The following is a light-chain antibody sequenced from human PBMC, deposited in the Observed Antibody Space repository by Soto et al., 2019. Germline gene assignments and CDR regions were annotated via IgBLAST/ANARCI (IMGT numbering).Light chain of an antibody. V-gene: IGKV4-1*01. CDR1: QSVLYSSNNKNY. J-gene: IGKJ1*01. CDR2: WAS. CDR3: QQYYSPPTWT. Sequence: DIVMTQSPDSLAVSLGERATINCKSSQSVLYSSNNKNYLAWYQQKPGQPPKLVIYWASTRESGVPDRFSGSGSGTDFTLTISSLQAEDVAVYYCQQYYSPPTWTFGQGTKVEIK.